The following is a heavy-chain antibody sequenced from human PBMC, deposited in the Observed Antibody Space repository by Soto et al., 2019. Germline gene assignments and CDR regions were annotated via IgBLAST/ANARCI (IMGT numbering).Heavy chain of an antibody. Sequence: QLQLQESGPGLVKPSETLSLTCTVSGDSVTISDYYWGWIRQPPGKGLEWIGSIHYSGRTYYNPSIKSRVTISGDTSKKQFSLKLTSVTAADAAVYYCAAHDSGGYYAEYWGQGTLVTVSA. CDR2: IHYSGRT. CDR1: GDSVTISDYY. V-gene: IGHV4-39*01. CDR3: AAHDSGGYYAEY. J-gene: IGHJ4*02. D-gene: IGHD3-22*01.